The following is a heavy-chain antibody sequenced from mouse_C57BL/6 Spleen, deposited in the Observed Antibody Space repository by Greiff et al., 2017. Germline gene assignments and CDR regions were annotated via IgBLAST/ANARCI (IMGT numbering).Heavy chain of an antibody. D-gene: IGHD2-4*01. CDR1: GYAFPNYL. J-gene: IGHJ2*01. V-gene: IGHV1-54*01. CDR3: ASYDYDEGAFDY. CDR2: INPGRGGT. Sequence: QVTLKVSGAELVRPGTSVKVSCKASGYAFPNYLIEWVKQRPGQGLEWIGVINPGRGGTNYNEKFKGKATLTADKSSSTAYMQLSSLTSEDSAVYCCASYDYDEGAFDYWGQGTTLTVSS.